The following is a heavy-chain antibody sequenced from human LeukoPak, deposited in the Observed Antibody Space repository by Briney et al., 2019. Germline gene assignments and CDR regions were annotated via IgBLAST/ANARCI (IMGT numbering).Heavy chain of an antibody. Sequence: ASVKVSCKASGYTFTSYAMHWVRQAPGQRLEWMGWINAGNGNTKYSQKFQGRVTITRDTSASTAYMELSSLRSEDTAVYYCARVPTNGGYYGSGSPYYFDYWGQGTLVTVSS. V-gene: IGHV1-3*01. CDR1: GYTFTSYA. D-gene: IGHD3-10*01. CDR3: ARVPTNGGYYGSGSPYYFDY. CDR2: INAGNGNT. J-gene: IGHJ4*02.